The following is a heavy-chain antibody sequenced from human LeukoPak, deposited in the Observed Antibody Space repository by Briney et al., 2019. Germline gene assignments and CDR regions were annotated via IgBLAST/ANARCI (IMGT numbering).Heavy chain of an antibody. J-gene: IGHJ4*02. CDR1: GYTLTELS. Sequence: SVKVSCKVSGYTLTELSMHWVRQAPGQGLEWMGGIIPIFGTANYAQKFQGRVTITADESTSTAYMELSSLRSEDTAVYYCAHDSSGYQYYFDYWGQGTLVTVSS. D-gene: IGHD3-22*01. V-gene: IGHV1-69*13. CDR3: AHDSSGYQYYFDY. CDR2: IIPIFGTA.